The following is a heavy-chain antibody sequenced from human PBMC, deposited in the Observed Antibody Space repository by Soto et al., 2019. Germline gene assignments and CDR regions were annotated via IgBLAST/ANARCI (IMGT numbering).Heavy chain of an antibody. CDR2: ISWNSGSI. J-gene: IGHJ4*02. CDR3: AKSYFDWLEGYFDY. D-gene: IGHD3-9*01. V-gene: IGHV3-9*01. Sequence: EVQLVESGGGLVQPGRSLRLSCAASGFTFDDYAMHWVRQALGKGLEWVSGISWNSGSIGYADSVKGRFTISRDNAKNSLYLQMNSLRAEDTALYYCAKSYFDWLEGYFDYWGQGTLVTVSS. CDR1: GFTFDDYA.